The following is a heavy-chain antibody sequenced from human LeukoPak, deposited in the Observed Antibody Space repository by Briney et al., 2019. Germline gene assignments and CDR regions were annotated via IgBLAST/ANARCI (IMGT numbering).Heavy chain of an antibody. J-gene: IGHJ4*02. Sequence: GGSLRLSCAASGFTFSSYAMSWVRQAPGKGLEWVANIKPDGSEKYYVDSVKGRFTISRDNAKNSLYLQMNSLRAEDTALYYCARDTVGVTDYWGQGTLVTVSS. CDR1: GFTFSSYA. CDR2: IKPDGSEK. CDR3: ARDTVGVTDY. V-gene: IGHV3-7*01. D-gene: IGHD1-26*01.